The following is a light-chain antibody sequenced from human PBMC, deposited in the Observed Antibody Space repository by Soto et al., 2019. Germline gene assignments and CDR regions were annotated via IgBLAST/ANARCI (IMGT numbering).Light chain of an antibody. CDR1: QSVSSSY. CDR3: QQYGSSPWT. V-gene: IGKV3-20*01. CDR2: GAS. Sequence: EIVFTQSPGTLSLSPGERATLCCRASQSVSSSYLAWYQQKPGQAPRLLIYGASSRATGIPDRFSGSGSGTDFTLTISRLEPEDFAVYYCQQYGSSPWTFGQGTKVDIK. J-gene: IGKJ1*01.